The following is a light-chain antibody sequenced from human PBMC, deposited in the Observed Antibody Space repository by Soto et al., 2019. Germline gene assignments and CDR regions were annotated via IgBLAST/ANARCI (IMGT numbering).Light chain of an antibody. J-gene: IGLJ3*02. V-gene: IGLV2-23*02. CDR2: GVT. Sequence: QSVLTQPASVSGSPGQSITISCTGTRSDIGSYNSIAWYQQHPGKAPRVMIFGVTKRPSGISNRFSDSKSDFTASLTISGLQAEDEADYFCFSYAGSSTWVFGGGTKLTVL. CDR1: RSDIGSYNS. CDR3: FSYAGSSTWV.